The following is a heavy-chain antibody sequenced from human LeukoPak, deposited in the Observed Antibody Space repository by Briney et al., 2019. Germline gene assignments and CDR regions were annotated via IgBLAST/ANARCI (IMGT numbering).Heavy chain of an antibody. D-gene: IGHD3-10*02. CDR2: ISSSSSYI. V-gene: IGHV3-21*01. CDR3: ARGVFNAFDI. CDR1: GFTFSSYS. Sequence: GGSLRLSCAASGFTFSSYSMNWVRQAPGKGLEWVSSISSSSSYIYYADSVKGRFTISRDNAKNSLYLQMDSLRAEDTAVYYCARGVFNAFDIWGQGTMVTVSS. J-gene: IGHJ3*02.